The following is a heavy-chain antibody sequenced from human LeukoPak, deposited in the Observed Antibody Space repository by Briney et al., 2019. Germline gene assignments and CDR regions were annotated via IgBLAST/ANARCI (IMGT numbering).Heavy chain of an antibody. D-gene: IGHD6-19*01. CDR3: ARVSSGWSYYFDY. J-gene: IGHJ4*02. V-gene: IGHV4-59*12. Sequence: PSGTLSLTFTVSGGSISSYYWSWIRQPPGKGLEWIGYIYSSGATNYNPSLKSRVTMSVDTSKNQFSLKLNSVTAADTAVYFCARVSSGWSYYFDYWGQGTLVTVSS. CDR2: IYSSGAT. CDR1: GGSISSYY.